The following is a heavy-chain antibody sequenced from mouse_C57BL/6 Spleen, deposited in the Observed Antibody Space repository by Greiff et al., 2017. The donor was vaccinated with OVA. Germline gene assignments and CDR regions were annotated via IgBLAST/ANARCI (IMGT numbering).Heavy chain of an antibody. CDR1: GFSFNTYA. Sequence: EVKLVESGGGLVQPKGSLKLSCAASGFSFNTYAMNWVRQDPGKGLEWVARIRSKSNNYATYYADSVKDRFTISRDDSESMLYLQMNNLKTEDTAMYYCASNWDGGFAYWGQGTLVTVSA. CDR2: IRSKSNNYAT. CDR3: ASNWDGGFAY. D-gene: IGHD4-1*01. V-gene: IGHV10-1*01. J-gene: IGHJ3*01.